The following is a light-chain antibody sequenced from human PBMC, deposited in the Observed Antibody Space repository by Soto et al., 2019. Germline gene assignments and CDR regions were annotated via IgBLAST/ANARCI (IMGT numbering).Light chain of an antibody. CDR1: QSISNN. CDR3: QQDSNWPRT. V-gene: IGKV3-15*01. J-gene: IGKJ1*01. CDR2: GAS. Sequence: EIVMTQSPATLSASPGERATLFCRAGQSISNNLAWYQQKPGQAPRLLIYGASTRATGIPARFTGSGSGTEFTLTISSLQSEDFAVYYCQQDSNWPRTFGQGTKVEIK.